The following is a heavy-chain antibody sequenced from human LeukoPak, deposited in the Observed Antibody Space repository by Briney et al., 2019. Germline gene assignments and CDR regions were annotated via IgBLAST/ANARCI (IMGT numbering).Heavy chain of an antibody. V-gene: IGHV3-30-3*01. J-gene: IGHJ4*02. CDR1: GFTFSSYA. Sequence: GGSLRLSCAASGFTFSSYAMHWVRQAPGKGLEWVAVISYVGSNKYYADSVKGRFTISRDNSRNTLYLQMNSLRAEDTAVYYCARDEGVWLFDYWGQGTLVTVSS. CDR3: ARDEGVWLFDY. CDR2: ISYVGSNK. D-gene: IGHD5-18*01.